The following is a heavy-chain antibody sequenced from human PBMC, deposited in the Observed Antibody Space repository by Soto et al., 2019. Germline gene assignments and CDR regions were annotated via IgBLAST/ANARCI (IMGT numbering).Heavy chain of an antibody. CDR2: IYYSGTT. CDR1: GGSISSGDYY. J-gene: IGHJ6*02. D-gene: IGHD3-9*01. Sequence: QVQLQESGPGLVKPSQTLSLTCTVSGGSISSGDYYWSWIRQPPGKGLEWMGYIYYSGTTYYNTSLKSRVTISVDTSKNQFSLKLSSVTAADTAVYYCARAIDYDILTGTYYYYGMDVWGQGTTVTVSS. CDR3: ARAIDYDILTGTYYYYGMDV. V-gene: IGHV4-30-4*01.